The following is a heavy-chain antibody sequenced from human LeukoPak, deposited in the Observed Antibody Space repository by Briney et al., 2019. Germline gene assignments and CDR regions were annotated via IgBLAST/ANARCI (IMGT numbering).Heavy chain of an antibody. V-gene: IGHV4-59*08. D-gene: IGHD7-27*01. CDR3: ARSRRDSWGSIEYYFDY. Sequence: SETLSLTCTVSGGSISSYYWSWIRQPPGKGLEWIGYIYYSGSTNYNPSLKSRVTISVDTSKNQFSLKLSPVTAADTAVYYCARSRRDSWGSIEYYFDYWGQGTLVTVSS. CDR2: IYYSGST. CDR1: GGSISSYY. J-gene: IGHJ4*02.